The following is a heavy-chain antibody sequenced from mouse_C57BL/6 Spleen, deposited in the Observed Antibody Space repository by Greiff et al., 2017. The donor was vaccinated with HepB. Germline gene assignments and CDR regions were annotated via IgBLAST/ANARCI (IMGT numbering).Heavy chain of an antibody. CDR3: ARHEDGIYYGIPWFAY. Sequence: QVQLKQSGAELVKPGASVKLSCKASGYTFTEYTIHWVKQRSGQGLEWIGWFYPGSGSIKYNEKFKDKATLTADKSSSSVYMELSRLTSEDSAVYIWARHEDGIYYGIPWFAYWGQGTLVTVSA. CDR1: GYTFTEYT. CDR2: FYPGSGSI. J-gene: IGHJ3*01. V-gene: IGHV1-62-2*01. D-gene: IGHD2-1*01.